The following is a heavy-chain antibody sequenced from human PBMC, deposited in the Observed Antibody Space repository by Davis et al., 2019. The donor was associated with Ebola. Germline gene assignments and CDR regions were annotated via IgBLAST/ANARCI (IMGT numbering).Heavy chain of an antibody. V-gene: IGHV3-53*05. CDR2: IYSGGST. CDR1: GFTVSSNY. J-gene: IGHJ6*02. D-gene: IGHD2-2*01. CDR3: ARYGVPAAMLNYYYYGMDV. Sequence: GGSLRLSCAASGFTVSSNYMSWVRQAPGKGLEWVSVIYSGGSTYYADSVKGRFTISRDNSKNTLYLQMNSLRSDDTAVYYCARYGVPAAMLNYYYYGMDVWGQGTTVTVSS.